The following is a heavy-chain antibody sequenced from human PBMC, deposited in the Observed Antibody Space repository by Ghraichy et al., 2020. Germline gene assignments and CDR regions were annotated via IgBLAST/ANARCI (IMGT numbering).Heavy chain of an antibody. CDR3: ARAPDTNHYDISGYPLDH. CDR1: GYTFTDYY. J-gene: IGHJ4*02. V-gene: IGHV1-2*02. CDR2: INPHSGVP. D-gene: IGHD3-22*01. Sequence: ASVKVSCKASGYTFTDYYLHWVRQAPGQGLEWMGWINPHSGVPMHAQKFQGRVTMTRDTSITTAYMDLSGLRSDDTAVYYCARAPDTNHYDISGYPLDHWGQGTRVTVSS.